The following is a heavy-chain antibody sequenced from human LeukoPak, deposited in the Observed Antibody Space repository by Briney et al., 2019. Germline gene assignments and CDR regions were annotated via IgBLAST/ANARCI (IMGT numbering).Heavy chain of an antibody. CDR3: ARGRVSSSTWYSTYYYYFYMDV. V-gene: IGHV4-61*10. CDR2: VDHTGST. D-gene: IGHD1-1*01. Sequence: NPSETLSLTCTVSGGSISSGSYYWSWIRQPAGKGLEWIGYVDHTGSTNFNPSLNGRVSISRDTTKNLFSLRLRSVTAADTAVYFCARGRVSSSTWYSTYYYYFYMDVWGKGTTVTVSS. CDR1: GGSISSGSYY. J-gene: IGHJ6*03.